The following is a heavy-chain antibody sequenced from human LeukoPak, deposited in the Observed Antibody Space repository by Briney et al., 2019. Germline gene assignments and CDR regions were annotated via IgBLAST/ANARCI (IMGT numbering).Heavy chain of an antibody. Sequence: SETLSLTCTVSGGSVCSSFYYWGWIRQPPGKGLEWIGSMYFSGSTHYNPSLKSRVTISVDTSKNQFSLKLTSVTAADTAVYYCANAASYSVDYWGQGTLVTVSS. CDR2: MYFSGST. D-gene: IGHD1-26*01. CDR3: ANAASYSVDY. J-gene: IGHJ4*02. CDR1: GGSVCSSFYY. V-gene: IGHV4-39*01.